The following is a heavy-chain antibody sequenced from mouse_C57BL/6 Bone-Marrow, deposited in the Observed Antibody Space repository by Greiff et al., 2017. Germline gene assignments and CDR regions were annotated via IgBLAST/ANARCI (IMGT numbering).Heavy chain of an antibody. J-gene: IGHJ4*01. CDR2: IDPENGDT. CDR1: GFNIKDDY. D-gene: IGHD4-1*01. Sequence: EVQLQQSGAELVRPGASVKLSCTASGFNIKDDYMHWVKQRPEQGLEWIGWIDPENGDTEYASKFQGKATITADTSSNTAYLQLNSLTSEDTAGYYCTTGTSHYYAMDYWGQGTSGTVSS. CDR3: TTGTSHYYAMDY. V-gene: IGHV14-4*01.